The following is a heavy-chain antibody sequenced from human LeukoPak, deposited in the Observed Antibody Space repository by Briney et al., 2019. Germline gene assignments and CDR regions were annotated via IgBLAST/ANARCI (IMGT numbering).Heavy chain of an antibody. CDR2: IWADGSNK. D-gene: IGHD2-15*01. J-gene: IGHJ4*02. CDR3: ARPRLGYCSGGSCSLCYFDS. Sequence: GGSLRLSCAASGFTFSSYGMHWVRQAPGKGLEWVAVIWADGSNKLYVDPVKGRFTISRDNSQNTLYLQMNSLRAEDTAVYYCARPRLGYCSGGSCSLCYFDSWGQGTLVTVSS. CDR1: GFTFSSYG. V-gene: IGHV3-33*01.